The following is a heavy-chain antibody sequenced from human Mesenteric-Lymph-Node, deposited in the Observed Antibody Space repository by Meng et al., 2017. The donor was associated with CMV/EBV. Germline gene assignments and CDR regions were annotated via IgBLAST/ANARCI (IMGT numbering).Heavy chain of an antibody. CDR2: IYSGGST. CDR1: GFPVSNNY. D-gene: IGHD3-10*01. Sequence: GESLKISCAVSGFPVSNNYMTWVRQAPGKGLEWVSVIYSGGSTYYADSVKGRFTVSRDNSKNTLFLQMNRLRPEDTAVYYCSIDRPSMVRDRLKYHSMDVWGQGTTVTVSS. V-gene: IGHV3-66*02. CDR3: SIDRPSMVRDRLKYHSMDV. J-gene: IGHJ6*03.